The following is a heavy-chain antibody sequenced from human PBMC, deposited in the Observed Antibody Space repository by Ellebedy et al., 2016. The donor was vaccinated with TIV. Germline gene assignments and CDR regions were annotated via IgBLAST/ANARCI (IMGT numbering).Heavy chain of an antibody. CDR2: IYSGGST. Sequence: GESLKISCAASGFTFSNAWMNWVRQAPGKGLEWVSVIYSGGSTYYADSVKGRFTISRDNSKNTLYLQMNSLRPEDTAVYYCAKASYYDVDLSGWYFDLWGRGTLVTVSS. CDR1: GFTFSNAW. D-gene: IGHD3-10*02. V-gene: IGHV3-66*01. J-gene: IGHJ2*01. CDR3: AKASYYDVDLSGWYFDL.